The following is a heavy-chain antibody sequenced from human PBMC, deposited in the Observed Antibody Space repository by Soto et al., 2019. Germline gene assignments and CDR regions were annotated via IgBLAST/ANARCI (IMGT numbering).Heavy chain of an antibody. D-gene: IGHD2-8*02. CDR1: GGSFSGYY. Sequence: QVQLQQWGXXXLKPSETLSLTCAVYGGSFSGYYWTWIRQPPGTGLEWIGEINHSGSTNYNPSLKSRVTISVDTSKNQFSLKLTSVTAADTAVYYCARDKITGLFDYWGQGTLVTVSS. V-gene: IGHV4-34*01. CDR3: ARDKITGLFDY. J-gene: IGHJ4*02. CDR2: INHSGST.